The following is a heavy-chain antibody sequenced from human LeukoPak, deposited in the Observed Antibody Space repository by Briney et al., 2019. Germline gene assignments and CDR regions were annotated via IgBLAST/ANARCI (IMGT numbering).Heavy chain of an antibody. D-gene: IGHD3-10*01. J-gene: IGHJ4*02. V-gene: IGHV1-18*01. CDR2: ISAYNGNT. CDR3: ARGLMVRGLEAFDY. Sequence: ASVTVSLKGSVYTLPNYGISGVGQAPGQEREWMGWISAYNGNTNYAQKLQGRVTITTDTSPSTAYMELRSLRADDTAVYYCARGLMVRGLEAFDYWGQGTLVTVSS. CDR1: VYTLPNYG.